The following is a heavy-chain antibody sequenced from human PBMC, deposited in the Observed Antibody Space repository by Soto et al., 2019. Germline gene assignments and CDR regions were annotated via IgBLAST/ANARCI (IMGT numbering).Heavy chain of an antibody. Sequence: TSETLSLTCTVSGGSITSISYYWGWIRQHPGKGLEWIGYIYYSGSTYYNPSLKSRVTISVDTSKNQFALKLSSVTAADTAVYYCASWGSGSYFDYWGQGPLVTVSS. J-gene: IGHJ4*02. D-gene: IGHD3-10*01. V-gene: IGHV4-31*03. CDR1: GGSITSISYY. CDR3: ASWGSGSYFDY. CDR2: IYYSGST.